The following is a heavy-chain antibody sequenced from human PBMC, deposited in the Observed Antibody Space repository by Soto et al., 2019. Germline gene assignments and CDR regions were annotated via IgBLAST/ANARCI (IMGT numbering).Heavy chain of an antibody. J-gene: IGHJ5*02. Sequence: QLQLQESGSGLVKPSQTLSLTCAVSGGSISSGGYSWSWIRQPPVKSMEWLGYIYHSGSTYYNPSLKSRVTITVDMSKNQFSLKLSAVTDADRAGYDCVRGWGYCSGGSCYPWFDPWGQGTLVTVSS. CDR1: GGSISSGGYS. CDR2: IYHSGST. V-gene: IGHV4-30-2*01. D-gene: IGHD2-15*01. CDR3: VRGWGYCSGGSCYPWFDP.